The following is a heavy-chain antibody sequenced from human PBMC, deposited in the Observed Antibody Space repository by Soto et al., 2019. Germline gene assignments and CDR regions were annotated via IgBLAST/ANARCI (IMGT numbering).Heavy chain of an antibody. CDR3: ARDWTGDTCPCLDV. D-gene: IGHD3-3*01. CDR2: FSGSGGST. Sequence: EVQLLESGGGLVQPGGSLRLSYAAAGFTFSNYALTWVRQSPGKGLEWVSTFSGSGGSTYYADSVRGRFTISRDNSKNTLFLQMNSLRVEDTAIYYCARDWTGDTCPCLDVWGQGTTVSVSS. CDR1: GFTFSNYA. V-gene: IGHV3-23*01. J-gene: IGHJ6*02.